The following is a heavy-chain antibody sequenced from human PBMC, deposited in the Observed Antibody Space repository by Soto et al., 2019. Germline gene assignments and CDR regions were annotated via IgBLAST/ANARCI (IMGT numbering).Heavy chain of an antibody. CDR2: INHSGST. CDR1: GWAFSGYY. D-gene: IGHD5-18*01. CDR3: AKEYGYLSYYGMDV. V-gene: IGHV4-34*01. Sequence: SETLSLTCAVYGWAFSGYYWTWIRQPPGTGQEWIGEINHSGSTNYNPSLKSRVTITVDTSKNHFSLNLTSVTAADTAVYYCAKEYGYLSYYGMDVWGQGT. J-gene: IGHJ6*02.